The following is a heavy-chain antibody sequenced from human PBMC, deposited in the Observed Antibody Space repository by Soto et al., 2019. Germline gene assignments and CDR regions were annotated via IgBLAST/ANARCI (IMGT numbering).Heavy chain of an antibody. CDR1: GFIFRPYG. CDR2: ISYAGSNK. D-gene: IGHD3-3*01. V-gene: IGHV3-30*18. Sequence: GGALRLSCAATGFIFRPYGMDWVRQAPGKGLEWVEVISYAGSNKYYADPVKGRFTIARDNSKNPLYLQMHSLRAEDTAVYYCAKVIDIWSGFYGMDAWGQGTTVTVSS. J-gene: IGHJ6*02. CDR3: AKVIDIWSGFYGMDA.